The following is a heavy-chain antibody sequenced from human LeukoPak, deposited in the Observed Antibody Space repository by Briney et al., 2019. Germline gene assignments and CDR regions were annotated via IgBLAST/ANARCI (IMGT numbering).Heavy chain of an antibody. D-gene: IGHD3-22*01. Sequence: PGGSLRLSCAASGFTFSSYGMHWVRQAPGKGLEWAAVIWYDGSNKYYADSVKGRFTISRDNSKNTLYLQMNSLRAEDTAVYYCARDPTSSGYLRSLFDYWGQGTLVTVSS. CDR1: GFTFSSYG. V-gene: IGHV3-33*01. CDR3: ARDPTSSGYLRSLFDY. J-gene: IGHJ4*02. CDR2: IWYDGSNK.